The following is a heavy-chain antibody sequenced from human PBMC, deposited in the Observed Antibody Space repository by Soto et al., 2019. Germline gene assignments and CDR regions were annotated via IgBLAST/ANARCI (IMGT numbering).Heavy chain of an antibody. J-gene: IGHJ4*02. V-gene: IGHV3-30-3*01. Sequence: QVQLVESGGGVVQPGRSLRLSCAASGFTFSSYAMHWVRQAPGKGLEWVAVISYDGSNKYYADSVKGRFTISRDNSKNTLYLPMNSLRAEDTAVYYCARVCQQWLARAPFDYWGQGTLVTVSS. CDR1: GFTFSSYA. D-gene: IGHD6-19*01. CDR3: ARVCQQWLARAPFDY. CDR2: ISYDGSNK.